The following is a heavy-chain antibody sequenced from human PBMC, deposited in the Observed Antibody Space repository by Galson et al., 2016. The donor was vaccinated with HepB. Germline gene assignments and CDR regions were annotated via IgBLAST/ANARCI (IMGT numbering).Heavy chain of an antibody. Sequence: QSGAEVKKPGESLKISCTASGYSFTSYWIGWVRQMPGKGLEWMGIIYPGDSDTRYSPSFQGQVTISADKSISTTYLQWSSLKASDTAMYYCARRGHYDTSYYYPVDYWGQGTLVTVSS. D-gene: IGHD3-22*01. V-gene: IGHV5-51*03. CDR2: IYPGDSDT. J-gene: IGHJ4*02. CDR3: ARRGHYDTSYYYPVDY. CDR1: GYSFTSYW.